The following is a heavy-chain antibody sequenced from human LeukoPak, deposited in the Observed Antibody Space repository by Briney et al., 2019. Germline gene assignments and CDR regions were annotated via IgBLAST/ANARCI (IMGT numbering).Heavy chain of an antibody. CDR2: ISGGGSGGST. D-gene: IGHD3-10*01. J-gene: IGHJ4*02. CDR1: GFTFSSSA. V-gene: IGHV3-23*01. Sequence: GGSLRLSCAASGFTFSSSAMSWVRQAPGKGLEWVSSISGGGSGGSTYYAHSVQGRFTIYRDNSKTTLYLQMNSLRAEDTAVYYCAKGGMVRGVPYSYFDCSGQRTLVTASS. CDR3: AKGGMVRGVPYSYFDC.